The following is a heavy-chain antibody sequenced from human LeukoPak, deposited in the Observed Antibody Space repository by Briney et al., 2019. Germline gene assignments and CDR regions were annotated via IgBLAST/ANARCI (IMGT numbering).Heavy chain of an antibody. D-gene: IGHD4-17*01. J-gene: IGHJ3*02. CDR1: GGSISSYY. V-gene: IGHV4-59*01. CDR2: IYYSGST. Sequence: SETLSLTCTVSGGSISSYYWSWIRQPPGKGLEWIGYIYYSGSTNYNPSLKSRVTISVDTSKNQFSLKLSSVTAADTAVYYCARDGDYGDYVLAFDIWGQGTMVTVSS. CDR3: ARDGDYGDYVLAFDI.